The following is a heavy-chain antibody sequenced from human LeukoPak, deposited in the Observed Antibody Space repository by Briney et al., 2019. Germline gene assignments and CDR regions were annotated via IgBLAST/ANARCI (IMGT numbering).Heavy chain of an antibody. Sequence: SVKVSCKASGGTFSSYAISWVRQAPGQGLGWMGGIIPIFGTANYAQKFQGRVTITADESTSTAYMELSSLRSEDTAVYYCATDPSYGSGSYYNYWGQGTLVTVSS. J-gene: IGHJ4*02. CDR1: GGTFSSYA. V-gene: IGHV1-69*13. CDR2: IIPIFGTA. CDR3: ATDPSYGSGSYYNY. D-gene: IGHD3-10*01.